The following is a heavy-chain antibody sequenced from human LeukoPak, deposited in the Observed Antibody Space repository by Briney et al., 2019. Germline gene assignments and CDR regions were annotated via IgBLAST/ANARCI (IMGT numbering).Heavy chain of an antibody. D-gene: IGHD3-3*01. J-gene: IGHJ4*02. CDR2: VRSKANSYAT. V-gene: IGHV3-73*01. CDR3: TRHRPSTYYDFWSGYYSDLYYFDY. CDR1: GFTFSGSA. Sequence: GGSLRLSCAASGFTFSGSAMHWVRQASGKGLEWVGRVRSKANSYATAYAASVKGRFTISRDDSKNTAYLQMNSLKTEDTAVYYCTRHRPSTYYDFWSGYYSDLYYFDYWGQGTLVTVSS.